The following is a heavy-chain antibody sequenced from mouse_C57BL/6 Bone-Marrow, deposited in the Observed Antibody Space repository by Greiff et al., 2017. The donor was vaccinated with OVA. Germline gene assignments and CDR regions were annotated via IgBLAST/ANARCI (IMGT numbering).Heavy chain of an antibody. CDR2: ISAGGSYT. Sequence: DVQLVESGGGLVKPGGSLKLSCAASGFTFSSYAMSWVRQTPEKRLEWVATISAGGSYTYYPDNVKGRFTISRDNAKNNLYLQMSHLKSEDTAMYYCARDRNYYCSERGFAYWGQGTLVTVSA. D-gene: IGHD1-1*01. CDR3: ARDRNYYCSERGFAY. CDR1: GFTFSSYA. V-gene: IGHV5-4*01. J-gene: IGHJ3*01.